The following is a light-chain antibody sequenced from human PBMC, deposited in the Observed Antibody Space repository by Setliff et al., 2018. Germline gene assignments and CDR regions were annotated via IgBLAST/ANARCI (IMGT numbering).Light chain of an antibody. J-gene: IGLJ2*01. CDR2: DVS. CDR3: CSYAGTSTL. CDR1: SSDVGDYNY. Sequence: QSALAQPASVSGSPGQSITISCTGTSSDVGDYNYVSWYQHHPGKAPKLMIYDVSKRPSGVSSRFSGSKSGNTASLTISGLQAADEADYYCCSYAGTSTLFGGGTKVTVL. V-gene: IGLV2-23*02.